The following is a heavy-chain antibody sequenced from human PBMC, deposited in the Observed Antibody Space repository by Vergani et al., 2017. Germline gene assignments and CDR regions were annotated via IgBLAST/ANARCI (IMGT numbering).Heavy chain of an antibody. V-gene: IGHV3-23*01. CDR2: ISGSGGST. CDR1: GFTFSSYA. D-gene: IGHD3-22*01. J-gene: IGHJ4*02. Sequence: EVQLLESGGGLVQPGGSLRLSCAASGFTFSSYAMSWVRQAPGKGLEWVSAISGSGGSTYYADSVKGRFTISRDNSKNTLYLQMNSLRAEDTAVYYCDLYPYYYESSGYSDYWGQGTLVTVSS. CDR3: DLYPYYYESSGYSDY.